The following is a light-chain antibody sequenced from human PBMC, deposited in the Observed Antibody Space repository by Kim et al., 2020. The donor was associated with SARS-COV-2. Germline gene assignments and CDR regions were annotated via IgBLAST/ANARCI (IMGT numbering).Light chain of an antibody. V-gene: IGLV3-19*01. CDR2: AND. Sequence: SSELTQDPAVSVALGQTVRITCQGDSLTTYYASWYQQKPGQAPVLVFYANDNRPSGIPDRFSGSSSGNTASLTITETQAEDEADYFCHSRDSSGNHQVFGGGTQLTDL. J-gene: IGLJ2*01. CDR3: HSRDSSGNHQV. CDR1: SLTTYY.